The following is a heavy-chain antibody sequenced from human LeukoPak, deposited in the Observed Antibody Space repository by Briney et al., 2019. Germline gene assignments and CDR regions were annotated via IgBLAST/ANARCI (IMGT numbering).Heavy chain of an antibody. CDR1: GDTVTGYY. CDR2: INPNSGGT. D-gene: IGHD4-17*01. V-gene: IGHV1-2*04. Sequence: ASVKLSCKASGDTVTGYYMHCGRQSPGQRLEWMGWINPNSGGTNYAQKLQCWFTMNRDKSISTAYMELSRLRSDDTAVYYCARGKFDYGDYVDGGRYFDYWGKGNLVTVSS. J-gene: IGHJ4*02. CDR3: ARGKFDYGDYVDGGRYFDY.